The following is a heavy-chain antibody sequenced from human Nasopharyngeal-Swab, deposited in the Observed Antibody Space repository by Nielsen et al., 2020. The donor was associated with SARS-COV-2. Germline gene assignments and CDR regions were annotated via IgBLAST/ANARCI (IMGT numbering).Heavy chain of an antibody. D-gene: IGHD1-14*01. Sequence: GGALRLSCAASGFTFCGSAMHWVRKDSGKGLEWVGRIRSKANSYATAYAASVKGRFTISRDDSKNTAYLQMNSLKTEDTAVYYCTSRNPETGSYWGQGTLVTVSS. V-gene: IGHV3-73*01. CDR2: IRSKANSYAT. J-gene: IGHJ4*02. CDR1: GFTFCGSA. CDR3: TSRNPETGSY.